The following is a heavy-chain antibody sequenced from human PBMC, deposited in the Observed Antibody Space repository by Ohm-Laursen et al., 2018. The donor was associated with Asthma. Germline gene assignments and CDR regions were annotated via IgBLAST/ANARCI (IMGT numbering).Heavy chain of an antibody. D-gene: IGHD2-21*02. Sequence: SDTLSLTCTVSGGSISSYYWSWIRQPPGKGLEWIGYIYYSGSTNYNPSLKSRVTISVDTSKNQFSLKLSSVTAADTAVYYCAAAYCGGDCYSGLEYYYYGMDVWGQGTTVTVSS. CDR3: AAAYCGGDCYSGLEYYYYGMDV. CDR2: IYYSGST. V-gene: IGHV4-59*07. J-gene: IGHJ6*02. CDR1: GGSISSYY.